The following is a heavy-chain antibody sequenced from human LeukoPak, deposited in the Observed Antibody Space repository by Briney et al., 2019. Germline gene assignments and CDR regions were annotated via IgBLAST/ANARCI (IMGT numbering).Heavy chain of an antibody. D-gene: IGHD4-17*01. Sequence: ASVKVSCKASGYTFTGYYMHWVRQAPGQGLEWMGWINPNSGGTNYAQKFQGRVTMTRDTSISTAYMELSSLRSEDTAVYYCARTVSGAFDIWGQGTMVTVSS. J-gene: IGHJ3*02. CDR3: ARTVSGAFDI. V-gene: IGHV1-2*02. CDR1: GYTFTGYY. CDR2: INPNSGGT.